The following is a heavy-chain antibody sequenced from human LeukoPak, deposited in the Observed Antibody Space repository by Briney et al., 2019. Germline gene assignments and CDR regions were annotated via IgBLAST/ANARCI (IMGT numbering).Heavy chain of an antibody. Sequence: GGSLRLSCAASGFTFSSYAMYWVRQAPGKGLEWVSTIRSNGATAYNADSVKGRFTISRDNSKNTVYLQMNSLRVEDSAIYYCARGQEFDDGVFDSWGQGTLVTVSS. CDR1: GFTFSSYA. J-gene: IGHJ4*02. V-gene: IGHV3-23*01. D-gene: IGHD1-1*01. CDR3: ARGQEFDDGVFDS. CDR2: IRSNGATA.